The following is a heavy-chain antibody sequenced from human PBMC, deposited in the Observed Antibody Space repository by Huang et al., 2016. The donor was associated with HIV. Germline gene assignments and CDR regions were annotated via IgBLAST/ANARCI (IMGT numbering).Heavy chain of an antibody. V-gene: IGHV3-74*01. CDR1: GFTFSSYW. Sequence: EVQLVESGGGLVQPGGSLRLSCAASGFTFSSYWMHWVRQAPGKGLVWVSSMNREGSSSGYADSVKGRFTISRDNAKNTLYLQMNSLRAEDTAVYYCVRDPRIQSWLNYFDYWGQGTLVSVSS. CDR2: MNREGSSS. J-gene: IGHJ4*02. D-gene: IGHD3-22*01. CDR3: VRDPRIQSWLNYFDY.